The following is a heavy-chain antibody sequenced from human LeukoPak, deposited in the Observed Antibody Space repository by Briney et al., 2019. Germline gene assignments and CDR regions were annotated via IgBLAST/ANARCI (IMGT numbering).Heavy chain of an antibody. CDR3: ARLRITIFGVVIIPKGYFDY. J-gene: IGHJ4*02. CDR2: ISAYSGNT. V-gene: IGHV1-18*01. D-gene: IGHD3-3*01. CDR1: GYTFTSYG. Sequence: ASAKVSCKASGYTFTSYGISWVRQAPGQGLEWMGWISAYSGNTNYAQKLQGRVTMTTDTSTSTAYMELRSLRSDDTAVYYCARLRITIFGVVIIPKGYFDYWGQGTLVTVSS.